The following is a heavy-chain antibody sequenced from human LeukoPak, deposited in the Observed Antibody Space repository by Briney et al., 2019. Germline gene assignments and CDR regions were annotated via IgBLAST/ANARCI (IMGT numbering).Heavy chain of an antibody. D-gene: IGHD4-11*01. CDR2: IYPGDSDT. J-gene: IGHJ4*02. CDR1: GCSFTSYW. V-gene: IGHV5-51*01. Sequence: GESLKISCKGSGCSFTSYWIGWVRQRPGKGLEWMGIIYPGDSDTRYSPSFEGQVTISADKSSSTAYLQWSSLKASDTAIYYCARQLGNYRPDQWGQGTLVTVSS. CDR3: ARQLGNYRPDQ.